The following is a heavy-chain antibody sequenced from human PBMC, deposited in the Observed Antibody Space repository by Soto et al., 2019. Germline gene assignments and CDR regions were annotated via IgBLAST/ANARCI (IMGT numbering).Heavy chain of an antibody. CDR2: ISGRGDST. CDR3: AKDPVYGDYV. Sequence: EVQLLESGGGLVQPGGSLRLSCAASGFTFSSYAMSWVRQAPGKGLEWVSAISGRGDSTYYADSVKGRFTISRDNSKNTLYMQMNSLRAEDTAIYYCAKDPVYGDYVWGQGSLVTVSS. CDR1: GFTFSSYA. V-gene: IGHV3-23*01. J-gene: IGHJ4*02. D-gene: IGHD4-17*01.